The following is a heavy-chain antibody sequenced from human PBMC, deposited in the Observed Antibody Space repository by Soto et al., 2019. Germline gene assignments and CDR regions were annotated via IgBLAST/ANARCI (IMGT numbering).Heavy chain of an antibody. V-gene: IGHV1-69*12. J-gene: IGHJ4*02. CDR2: IIPIFGTA. Sequence: QVQLVQSGAEVKKPGSSVKVSCKASGGTFSSYAISWVRQAPGQGLEWMGGIIPIFGTANYAQKFQGRVTITADESTSTAYMGRSSLRSEDPAVYYCASMAGDCSGGSCYSEMDYWGQGTLVTVSS. D-gene: IGHD2-15*01. CDR1: GGTFSSYA. CDR3: ASMAGDCSGGSCYSEMDY.